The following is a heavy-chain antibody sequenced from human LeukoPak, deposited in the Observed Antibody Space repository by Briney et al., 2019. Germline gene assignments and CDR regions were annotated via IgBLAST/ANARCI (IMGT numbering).Heavy chain of an antibody. Sequence: PSETLSLTCTVSGGSISSYYWNWIRQPPGKGLEYIGYIFYSGRTNYNPSLKSRVTLSVDTSKNWFSLRLTSVTAADTAVYYCATGGVHYYDTSADYWGQGTLVTVSS. D-gene: IGHD3-22*01. CDR3: ATGGVHYYDTSADY. CDR1: GGSISSYY. J-gene: IGHJ4*02. V-gene: IGHV4-59*01. CDR2: IFYSGRT.